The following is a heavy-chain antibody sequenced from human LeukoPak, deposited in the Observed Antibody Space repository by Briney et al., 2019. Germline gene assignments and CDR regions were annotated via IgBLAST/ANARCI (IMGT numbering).Heavy chain of an antibody. D-gene: IGHD2-2*01. V-gene: IGHV1-18*01. J-gene: IGHJ4*02. CDR1: SYTFRSKG. Sequence: ASVKVSCKAASYTFRSKGFTWVRQAPGQGLEWVGWVSGNNGNTNYARRLQGRVTMTTDTSSSTVYMELGSLRSDDTAVYFCATVSWHGGYCSRTSCYDYDYWGQGTLVTVSS. CDR3: ATVSWHGGYCSRTSCYDYDY. CDR2: VSGNNGNT.